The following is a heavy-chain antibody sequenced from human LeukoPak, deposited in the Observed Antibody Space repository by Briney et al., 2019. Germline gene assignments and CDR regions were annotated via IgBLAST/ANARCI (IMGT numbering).Heavy chain of an antibody. V-gene: IGHV4-34*01. D-gene: IGHD5-12*01. CDR2: INHSGST. J-gene: IGHJ4*02. CDR1: GGSFSGYY. Sequence: SETLSLTCAVYGGSFSGYYWSWIRQPPGKGLEWIGEINHSGSTNYNPSLKSRVTISVDTSKNQFSLKLSSVTAADTAVYYCARSRIVATPSSGWFDFDYWGQGTLVTVSS. CDR3: ARSRIVATPSSGWFDFDY.